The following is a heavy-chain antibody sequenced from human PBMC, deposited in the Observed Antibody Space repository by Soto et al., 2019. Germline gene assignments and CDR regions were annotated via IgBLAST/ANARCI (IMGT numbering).Heavy chain of an antibody. CDR3: AKDRFAGGFDY. CDR1: GFTFSSYA. Sequence: GGSLRLCCAASGFTFSSYAMSWVRQAPGKGLEWVSLVSATAGTTYYTDSVKGRFTISRDNSRNTVYLQMNSLRADDTVVYYCAKDRFAGGFDYWGQGTLVTISS. CDR2: VSATAGTT. J-gene: IGHJ4*02. D-gene: IGHD1-26*01. V-gene: IGHV3-23*01.